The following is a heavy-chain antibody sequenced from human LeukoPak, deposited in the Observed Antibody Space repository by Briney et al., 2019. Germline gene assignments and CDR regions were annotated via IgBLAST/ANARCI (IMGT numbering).Heavy chain of an antibody. CDR3: ARGYSDFRVEGRYFHS. CDR1: DGSITNYD. CDR2: VHYSGTA. Sequence: SETLSLTCTVSDGSITNYDWSWVRQPPGKGLEFIGHVHYSGTANYNPSLRSRVTISIDTSKKHFFLKLKSVTAADTAVYYCARGYSDFRVEGRYFHSWGQGTLVTVSS. D-gene: IGHD4-11*01. V-gene: IGHV4-59*01. J-gene: IGHJ4*02.